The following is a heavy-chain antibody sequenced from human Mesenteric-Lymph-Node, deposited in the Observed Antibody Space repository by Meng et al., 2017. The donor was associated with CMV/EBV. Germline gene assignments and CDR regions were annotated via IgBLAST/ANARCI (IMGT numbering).Heavy chain of an antibody. CDR3: ARDNRYDYIYFDY. V-gene: IGHV1-18*04. D-gene: IGHD4-11*01. CDR2: VNPYNGNT. Sequence: KASCYTVSEYRLSWVRPAPGQGLEWMGWVNPYNGNTNYALKFRGRVTMTTDTSTRTAYLELRSLKSDDTAVYYCARDNRYDYIYFDYWGQGTLVTVSS. J-gene: IGHJ4*02. CDR1: CYTVSEYR.